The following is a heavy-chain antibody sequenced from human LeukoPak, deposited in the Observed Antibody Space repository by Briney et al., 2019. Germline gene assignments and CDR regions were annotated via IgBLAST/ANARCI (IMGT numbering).Heavy chain of an antibody. J-gene: IGHJ4*02. CDR1: GYSISSGYY. Sequence: PSETLSLTCAVSGYSISSGYYWGWIRQPPGKGLEWIGSIYHSGSTYYTPSLKIRVTISVDTSKNQFSLKLSSVTAADTAVYYCARYYYDSSGYSTADTDYWGQGTLGTVSS. D-gene: IGHD3-22*01. V-gene: IGHV4-38-2*01. CDR2: IYHSGST. CDR3: ARYYYDSSGYSTADTDY.